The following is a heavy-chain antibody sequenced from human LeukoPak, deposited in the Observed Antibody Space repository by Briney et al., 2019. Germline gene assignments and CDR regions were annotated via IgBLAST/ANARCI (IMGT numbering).Heavy chain of an antibody. J-gene: IGHJ4*02. CDR1: GGSFSGYY. V-gene: IGHV4-59*08. CDR3: ARRSVAGNFDY. D-gene: IGHD6-19*01. CDR2: IYYSGST. Sequence: PSETLSLTCAVYGGSFSGYYWSWIRQPPGKGLEWIGYIYYSGSTNYNPSLKSRVTISVDTSKNQFSLKLSSVTAADTAVYYCARRSVAGNFDYWGQGTLVTVSS.